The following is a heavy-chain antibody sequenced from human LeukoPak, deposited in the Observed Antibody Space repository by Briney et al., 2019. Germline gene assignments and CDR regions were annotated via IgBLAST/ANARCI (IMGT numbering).Heavy chain of an antibody. J-gene: IGHJ6*02. D-gene: IGHD3-10*01. Sequence: GASVKVSCKASGYTFTSYGISWVRQAPGQGLEWMGWISAYSGNTNYAQKLQGRVTMTTDTSTSTAYMELRSLRSDDTAVYYCARNGYGSGSYYLFRNSWYYYGMDVWGQGTTVTVSS. CDR1: GYTFTSYG. V-gene: IGHV1-18*01. CDR2: ISAYSGNT. CDR3: ARNGYGSGSYYLFRNSWYYYGMDV.